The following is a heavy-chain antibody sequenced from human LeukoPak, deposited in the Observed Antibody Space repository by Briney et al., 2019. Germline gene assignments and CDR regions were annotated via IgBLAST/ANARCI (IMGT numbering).Heavy chain of an antibody. V-gene: IGHV3-23*01. J-gene: IGHJ3*02. CDR1: GFTFSSYG. CDR3: AKGRRGSSWYKGAFDI. D-gene: IGHD6-13*01. Sequence: PGGSLRLSCAASGFTFSSYGMSWVRQAPGKGLEWVSAISGSGDSTYYADSVKGRFTISRDNSKNTLYLQMNSLRAEDTAVYYCAKGRRGSSWYKGAFDIWGQGTMVTVSS. CDR2: ISGSGDST.